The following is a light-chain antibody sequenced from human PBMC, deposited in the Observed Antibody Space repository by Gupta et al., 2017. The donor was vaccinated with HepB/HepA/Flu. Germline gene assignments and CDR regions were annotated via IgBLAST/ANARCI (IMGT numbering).Light chain of an antibody. CDR1: RSNIGAGYD. CDR2: GNN. CDR3: QSYDSSLSGWV. J-gene: IGLJ3*02. Sequence: QSVLTQPPSVSGAPAPRVTIPCTGSRSNIGAGYDVHWYQQLPGTAPKVLIYGNNNRPSGVPDRFSGSKSGTSASLAITGLQAEDETDYYCQSYDSSLSGWVFGGGTKLTVL. V-gene: IGLV1-40*01.